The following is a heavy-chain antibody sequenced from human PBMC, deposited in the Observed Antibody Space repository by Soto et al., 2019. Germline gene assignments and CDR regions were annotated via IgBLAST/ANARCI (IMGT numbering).Heavy chain of an antibody. CDR3: ARQRMVRGVKAYDY. CDR1: GYTFTSYD. Sequence: GASVKVSCKASGYTFTSYDINCVRQATGQGLEWMGWMNPNSGNTGYAQKFQGRVTMTRNTSISTAYMELSSLRSEDTAVYYCARQRMVRGVKAYDYWGQGTLVTVSS. J-gene: IGHJ4*02. V-gene: IGHV1-8*01. D-gene: IGHD3-10*01. CDR2: MNPNSGNT.